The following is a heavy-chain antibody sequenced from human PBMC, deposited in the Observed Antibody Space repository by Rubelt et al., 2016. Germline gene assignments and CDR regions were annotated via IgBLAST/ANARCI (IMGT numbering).Heavy chain of an antibody. CDR2: IKQDGSEK. CDR3: ARGGPSGSIDF. J-gene: IGHJ4*02. D-gene: IGHD3-22*01. Sequence: GSLRLSCAASGFTFSSYWMSWVRQAPGKGLEWVANIKQDGSEKYYVDSVKGRFTISRDNAKNTLFLQMHSLTADDTAVYYCARGGPSGSIDFWGQGILVIVSS. CDR1: GFTFSSYW. V-gene: IGHV3-7*01.